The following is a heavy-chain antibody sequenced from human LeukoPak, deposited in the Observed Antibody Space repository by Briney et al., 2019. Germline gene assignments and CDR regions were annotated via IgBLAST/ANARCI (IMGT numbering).Heavy chain of an antibody. J-gene: IGHJ4*01. CDR2: MKQDGSAK. D-gene: IGHD1-26*01. CDR1: GFTFSSYW. V-gene: IGHV3-7*01. CDR3: ARDNVGALDY. Sequence: PGGSLRLSCVASGFTFSSYWMGWVRQAPGKGLEWVANMKQDGSAKHYADSVKGRFSIARGNSKNSVYLQVDILSAGDTAVYYCARDNVGALDYWGHGTLVTVSS.